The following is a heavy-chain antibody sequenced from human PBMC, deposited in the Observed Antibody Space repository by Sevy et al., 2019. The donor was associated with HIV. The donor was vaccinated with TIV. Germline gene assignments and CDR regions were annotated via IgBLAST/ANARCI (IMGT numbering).Heavy chain of an antibody. J-gene: IGHJ4*02. D-gene: IGHD4-17*01. CDR2: ITNSGTTK. Sequence: GGSLRLSCTASGFPFSSYEMNWVRQAPGKGLEWVSYITNSGTTKYYSDSVRGRFTISRDNPRNSLHLQMNSLRAEDTAVYYCARDLPPSATTVAHFDCWGQGTLVTVSS. CDR1: GFPFSSYE. CDR3: ARDLPPSATTVAHFDC. V-gene: IGHV3-48*03.